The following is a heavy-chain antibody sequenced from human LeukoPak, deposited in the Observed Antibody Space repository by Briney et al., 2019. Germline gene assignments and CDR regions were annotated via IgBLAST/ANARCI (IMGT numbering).Heavy chain of an antibody. D-gene: IGHD5-12*01. V-gene: IGHV3-48*03. Sequence: GGSLRLSCVVSGFTFSSFEMNWVRQAPGRGLEWVSYISSSGSTLYYADSVKGRFSISRDNAKNSLYLQINSLRAEDTAVYYCARDSGYSGYADYWGQGNRLTVSS. J-gene: IGHJ4*02. CDR3: ARDSGYSGYADY. CDR2: ISSSGSTL. CDR1: GFTFSSFE.